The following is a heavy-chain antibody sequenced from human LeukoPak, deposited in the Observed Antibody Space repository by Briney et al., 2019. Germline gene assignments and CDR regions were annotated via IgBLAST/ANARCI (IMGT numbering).Heavy chain of an antibody. V-gene: IGHV1-3*01. CDR1: GYTFTTYA. CDR3: ARSEILDYYYGSGRYFDY. J-gene: IGHJ4*02. Sequence: ASVKVSCKASGYTFTTYAMHWVRQAPGQRLEWMGWINGGNGNTKYSQKFQDRVTFTRDTSASTAYMELSSLRSEDTAVYYCARSEILDYYYGSGRYFDYWGQGSLVTVSS. D-gene: IGHD3-10*01. CDR2: INGGNGNT.